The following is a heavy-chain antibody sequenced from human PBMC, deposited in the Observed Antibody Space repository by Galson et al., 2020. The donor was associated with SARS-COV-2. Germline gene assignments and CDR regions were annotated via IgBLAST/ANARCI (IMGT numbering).Heavy chain of an antibody. CDR1: GYSFTSYW. CDR2: IYPGDSDT. J-gene: IGHJ3*02. CDR3: ARDYGGNSLLSSGAFDI. Sequence: KIGESLKISCKGSGYSFTSYWIGWVRQMPGKGLEWMGIIYPGDSDTRYSPSFQGQVTISADKSISTAYLQWSSLKASDTAMYYCARDYGGNSLLSSGAFDIWGQGTMVTVSS. V-gene: IGHV5-51*01. D-gene: IGHD4-17*01.